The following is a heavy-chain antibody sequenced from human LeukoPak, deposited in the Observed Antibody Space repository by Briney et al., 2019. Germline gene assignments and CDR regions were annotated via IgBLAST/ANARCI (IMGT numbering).Heavy chain of an antibody. CDR1: GDSISSSSYY. D-gene: IGHD3-10*01. J-gene: IGHJ4*02. CDR3: AKDHSWYSGSGPSYDY. Sequence: PSETLSLTCSVSGDSISSSSYYWGWIRQPPGKGLEWIGEINHSGITDYNPSLRSRVTISVDTSKNQFSLKLSSVTAADTAIYYCAKDHSWYSGSGPSYDYWGQGTLVTVSS. CDR2: INHSGIT. V-gene: IGHV4-39*07.